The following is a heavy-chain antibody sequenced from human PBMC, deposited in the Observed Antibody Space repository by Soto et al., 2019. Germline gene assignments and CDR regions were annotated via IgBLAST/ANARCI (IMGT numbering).Heavy chain of an antibody. CDR2: IYHSGST. Sequence: QVQLQESGPGLVKPSGTLSLTCAVSSGSISSSNWWSWVRQPPGKGLEWIGEIYHSGSTNYNPSLKSRVTISVDKSKNQYSLKLSSVTAADTAVYYCARAPVEAPTRITKRGYDYYYMDVWGKGTTVTVSS. V-gene: IGHV4-4*02. J-gene: IGHJ6*03. D-gene: IGHD3-10*01. CDR3: ARAPVEAPTRITKRGYDYYYMDV. CDR1: SGSISSSNW.